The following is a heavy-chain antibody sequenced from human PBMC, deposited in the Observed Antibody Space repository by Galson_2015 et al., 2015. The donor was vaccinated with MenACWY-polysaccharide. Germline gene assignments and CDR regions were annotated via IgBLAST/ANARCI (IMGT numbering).Heavy chain of an antibody. CDR3: AKFSAYSGTYAHYLDY. V-gene: IGHV4-59*01. J-gene: IGHJ4*02. CDR2: IHSTGST. Sequence: ETLSLTCTVSGDSISGNYWSWIRQPPGKGLKWIAYIHSTGSTNYSPSLKSRVTISVDTSKNQFYLNLNSLTAADTAVYYCAKFSAYSGTYAHYLDYWGQGTLVTVSS. CDR1: GDSISGNY. D-gene: IGHD3-16*01.